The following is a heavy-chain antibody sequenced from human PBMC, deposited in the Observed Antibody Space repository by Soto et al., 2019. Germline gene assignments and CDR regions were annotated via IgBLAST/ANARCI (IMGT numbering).Heavy chain of an antibody. CDR2: INGDGGDN. CDR1: GFPFSRYW. V-gene: IGHV3-74*01. J-gene: IGHJ4*02. D-gene: IGHD6-13*01. Sequence: WGALPISCAASGFPFSRYWMHLGRQAPGEGLVWVSRINGDGGDNDYADSVKGRVTISRDHAKNTLYLQMKSMRAEDKAVYYCARGGLHCSSWPPPGGIDYWCQGILVTV. CDR3: ARGGLHCSSWPPPGGIDY.